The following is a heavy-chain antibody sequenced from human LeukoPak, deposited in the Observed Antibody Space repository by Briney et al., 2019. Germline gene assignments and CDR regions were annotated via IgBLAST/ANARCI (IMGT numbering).Heavy chain of an antibody. CDR1: GGSFSGYY. CDR2: INHSGST. CDR3: ARGGGYDFWSGSNYYYYYMEV. Sequence: SETLSLTCAVYGGSFSGYYWSWIRQPPGKGLEWIGEINHSGSTNYNPSLKSRVTISIDTSKNQFSLKPSSVTAADTAVYYCARGGGYDFWSGSNYYYYYMEVWDKGTTVTVSS. D-gene: IGHD3-3*01. V-gene: IGHV4-34*01. J-gene: IGHJ6*03.